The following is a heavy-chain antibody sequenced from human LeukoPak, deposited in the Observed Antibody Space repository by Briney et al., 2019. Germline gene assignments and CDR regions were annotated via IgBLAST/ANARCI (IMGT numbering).Heavy chain of an antibody. D-gene: IGHD2-21*02. CDR3: ARSIIVVVAAGALDI. Sequence: PGGSLRLSCAASGFTVSSNSMSWIRQPPGKGLEWIGYIYHSGNTNSNPSLKSRVTISVDTTKNQFSLKLSSVTAADTAVYYCARSIIVVVAAGALDIWGQGTMVTVSS. CDR2: IYHSGNT. V-gene: IGHV4-59*08. CDR1: GFTVSSNS. J-gene: IGHJ3*02.